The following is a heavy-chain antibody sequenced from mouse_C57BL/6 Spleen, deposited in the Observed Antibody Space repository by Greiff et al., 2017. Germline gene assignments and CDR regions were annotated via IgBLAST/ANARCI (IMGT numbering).Heavy chain of an antibody. Sequence: VQLKESGPELVKPGASVKISCKASGYTFTDYDMDWVKQSPGKSLEWIGDINPNNGGTIYNQKFKGKATLTVDKSSSTAYMELRSLTSEDTAVYYWTKPMDYWGQGTSVTVSS. J-gene: IGHJ4*01. CDR2: INPNNGGT. CDR3: TKPMDY. V-gene: IGHV1-18*01. CDR1: GYTFTDYD.